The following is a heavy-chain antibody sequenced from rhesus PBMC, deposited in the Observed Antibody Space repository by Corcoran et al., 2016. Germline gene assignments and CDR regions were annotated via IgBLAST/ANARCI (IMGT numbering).Heavy chain of an antibody. D-gene: IGHD4-35*01. V-gene: IGHV4-169*01. CDR3: AKEEDYGNRGHRFDV. CDR2: IYGSCSST. Sequence: QLQLQESGPGLVKPSEPLSLSCAGAGGLTNNRHRSWIRRAPGGGLGGRGHNECIGSIYGSCSSTNYNPSLEIRFTLSVDTSKNQLSLRLSSVTTADTALYYCAKEEDYGNRGHRFDVWGPGVLITVSS. CDR1: GGLTNNRH. J-gene: IGHJ5-1*01.